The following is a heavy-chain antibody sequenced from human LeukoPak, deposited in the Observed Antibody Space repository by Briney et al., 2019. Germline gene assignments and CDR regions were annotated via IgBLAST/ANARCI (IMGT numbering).Heavy chain of an antibody. CDR1: GFTFSSYG. V-gene: IGHV3-23*01. D-gene: IGHD3-9*01. CDR3: AKAPRDADILTGHYYYYYMDV. Sequence: GGSLRLSCAASGFTFSSYGMSWVRQAPGKGLEWVSAISGSGGSTYYADSVKGRFTISRDNSKNSLYLQMNSLRAEDTAVYYCAKAPRDADILTGHYYYYYMDVWGKGTTVTISS. CDR2: ISGSGGST. J-gene: IGHJ6*03.